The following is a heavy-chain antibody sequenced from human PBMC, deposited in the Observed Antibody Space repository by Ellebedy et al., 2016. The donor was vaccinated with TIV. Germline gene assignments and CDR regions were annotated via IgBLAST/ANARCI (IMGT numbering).Heavy chain of an antibody. Sequence: GESLKISCEGSAFTFSASWMSWVRQAPGQGPECVSGITGSGDRSFYADSVKCRFTFSRDNSKNTLSLQMDNLRAEDTGVYYCAKEEAATGIPYFDYWGQGTLVTVSP. J-gene: IGHJ4*02. V-gene: IGHV3-23*01. CDR2: ITGSGDRS. D-gene: IGHD6-13*01. CDR3: AKEEAATGIPYFDY. CDR1: AFTFSASW.